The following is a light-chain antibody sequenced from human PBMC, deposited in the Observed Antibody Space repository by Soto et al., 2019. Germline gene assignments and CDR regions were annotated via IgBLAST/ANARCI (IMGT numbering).Light chain of an antibody. V-gene: IGKV1-39*01. Sequence: DLQMTQSPSSLSASVGDRVTITCRASQSISSYLNWYQQKPGRAPGLLIFAASSLQSGVPSRFSGSGSGTDFTLTISSLQPEDFATYYCQQSYSTPYTFGQGTKLEIK. J-gene: IGKJ2*01. CDR1: QSISSY. CDR2: AAS. CDR3: QQSYSTPYT.